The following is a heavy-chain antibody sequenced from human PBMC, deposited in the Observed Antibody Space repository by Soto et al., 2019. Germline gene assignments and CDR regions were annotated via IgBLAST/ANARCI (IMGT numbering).Heavy chain of an antibody. V-gene: IGHV1-46*01. CDR3: AREENCRGGTCYSEYFHH. CDR2: VNPSGGSA. CDR1: GYIFTAYS. Sequence: ASVKVSCKASGYIFTAYSMNWVRQAPGQGLEWMGVVNPSGGSAHYAQSFEGRVTLTRDASTSTFYMELSSLRSEDTAVYYCAREENCRGGTCYSEYFHHWGQGTLVTVSS. D-gene: IGHD2-15*01. J-gene: IGHJ1*01.